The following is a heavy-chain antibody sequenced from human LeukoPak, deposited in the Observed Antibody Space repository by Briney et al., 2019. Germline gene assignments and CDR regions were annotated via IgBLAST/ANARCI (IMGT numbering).Heavy chain of an antibody. CDR2: ISYSGTT. CDR3: ASLHYDSSGYYPLYYFDY. V-gene: IGHV4-39*07. D-gene: IGHD3-22*01. J-gene: IGHJ4*02. CDR1: SASISSSPYF. Sequence: NPSETLSLTCTVSSASISSSPYFWGWIRQSPGKGLEWIGSISYSGTTYYNPSLKSRVTISVDTSKNQFSLKLSSVTAADTAVYYCASLHYDSSGYYPLYYFDYWGQGTLVTVSS.